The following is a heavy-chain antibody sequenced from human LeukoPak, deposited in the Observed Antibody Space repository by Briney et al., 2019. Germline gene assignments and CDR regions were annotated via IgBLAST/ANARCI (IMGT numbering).Heavy chain of an antibody. J-gene: IGHJ4*02. V-gene: IGHV4-34*01. Sequence: SETLSLTCAVYGGSFSGYYWSWIRQPPGKGLEWIGGINHSGSTNYNPSLKSRVTLSVDTSKNQFSLKLSSVTAADTAVYYCARTEVYCGGDCYSAIDYWGQGTLVTVSS. CDR2: INHSGST. CDR3: ARTEVYCGGDCYSAIDY. D-gene: IGHD2-21*02. CDR1: GGSFSGYY.